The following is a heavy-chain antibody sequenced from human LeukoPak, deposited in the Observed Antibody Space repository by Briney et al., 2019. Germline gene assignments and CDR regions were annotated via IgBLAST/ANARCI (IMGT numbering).Heavy chain of an antibody. Sequence: GGSLRLSCAASGFTFSTYAVTWVRQAPGKGLEWVASITGSGSATYYADSVKGRFTISRDNSKETLYLQMNSLRADDTAVYYCAKDKVPAAMFRGRVWYFDYWGQGTLVTVSS. J-gene: IGHJ4*02. V-gene: IGHV3-23*01. CDR3: AKDKVPAAMFRGRVWYFDY. D-gene: IGHD2-2*01. CDR2: ITGSGSAT. CDR1: GFTFSTYA.